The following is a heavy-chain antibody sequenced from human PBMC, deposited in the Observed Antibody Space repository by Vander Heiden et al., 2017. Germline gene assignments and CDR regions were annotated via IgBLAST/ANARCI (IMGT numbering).Heavy chain of an antibody. V-gene: IGHV1-58*02. Sequence: QMQLVQSGPEVKKPGTSVKVSCKASGFTFTSSAMQWVRQARGQRLEWIGWIVVGSGNTNYGKKFQERVTITRDMATSTAYMELSRLRSEETAVYYWAAQDNWNYGVDYWGQGTLGTVSS. CDR3: AAQDNWNYGVDY. D-gene: IGHD1-7*01. J-gene: IGHJ4*02. CDR1: GFTFTSSA. CDR2: IVVGSGNT.